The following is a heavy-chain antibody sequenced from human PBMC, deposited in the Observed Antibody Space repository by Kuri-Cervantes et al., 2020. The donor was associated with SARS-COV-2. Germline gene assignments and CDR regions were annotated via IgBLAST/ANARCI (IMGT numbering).Heavy chain of an antibody. J-gene: IGHJ4*02. CDR1: GGSISDYY. V-gene: IGHV4-59*01. Sequence: PETLSLTCTVSGGSISDYYWSWIRQPPGKGLEWIGDIYYTGSTSYNPSLKSRVAISVDTSKNQFSLKLTSVTAADTAVYYCARDCSTADCKTFGYYWGRGTLVTVSS. CDR2: IYYTGST. CDR3: ARDCSTADCKTFGYY. D-gene: IGHD2-2*01.